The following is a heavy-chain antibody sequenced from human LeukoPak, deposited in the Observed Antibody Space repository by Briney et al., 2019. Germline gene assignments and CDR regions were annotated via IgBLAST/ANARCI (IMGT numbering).Heavy chain of an antibody. CDR1: GFTVSSNF. CDR3: ARVQYSGTYSDAFDI. CDR2: IYSGGST. Sequence: PGGSLRLSCAASGFTVSSNFMSWVRQAPGKGLEWVSVIYSGGSTYYADSVKGRFTISRDNSKNTLYLQLNSLRAEDTAAYYCARVQYSGTYSDAFDIWGQGTMVTVSS. V-gene: IGHV3-66*01. J-gene: IGHJ3*02. D-gene: IGHD1-26*01.